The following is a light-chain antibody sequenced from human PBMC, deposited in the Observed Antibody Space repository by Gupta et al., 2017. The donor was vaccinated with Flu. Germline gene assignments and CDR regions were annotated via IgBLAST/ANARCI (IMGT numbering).Light chain of an antibody. CDR1: QDISNY. V-gene: IGKV1-33*01. Sequence: DIQMTQSPSSLSASVGDRVTITCQASQDISNYLNWYQQKPGKAPKLLIYDASNWETGVPSRFSGSGSGTDFTFTISSLQPEDFATYYCQQDYNLPLTFGRGTKVEIK. CDR3: QQDYNLPLT. CDR2: DAS. J-gene: IGKJ4*01.